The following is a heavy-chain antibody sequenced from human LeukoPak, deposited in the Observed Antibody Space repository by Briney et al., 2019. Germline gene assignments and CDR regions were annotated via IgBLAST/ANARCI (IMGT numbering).Heavy chain of an antibody. J-gene: IGHJ4*02. CDR2: IYHSGST. D-gene: IGHD5-24*01. CDR3: ARDRGDGYKDS. Sequence: PSETLSLTCTVSGYSISSGYYWGWIRQPPGKGLEWIGSIYHSGSTYYNPSLKSRVTISVDTSKNQFSLKLSSVTAADTAVYYCARDRGDGYKDSWGQGTLVTVSS. CDR1: GYSISSGYY. V-gene: IGHV4-38-2*02.